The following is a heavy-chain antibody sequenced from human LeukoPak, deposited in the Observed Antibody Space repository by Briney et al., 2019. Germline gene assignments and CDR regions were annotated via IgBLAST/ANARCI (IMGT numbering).Heavy chain of an antibody. CDR1: RGSLSSSSYY. Sequence: SQTLSLTCTVSRGSLSSSSYYWGWIRQTPGKGLEWVGSIYYSGSTYYKPSLQSRVTISVDTSKNQFSLKLSSVTAADTAVYYCARQAVGKQIYYFDYWGQGTLVSVSS. J-gene: IGHJ4*02. CDR3: ARQAVGKQIYYFDY. V-gene: IGHV4-39*01. CDR2: IYYSGST. D-gene: IGHD2-15*01.